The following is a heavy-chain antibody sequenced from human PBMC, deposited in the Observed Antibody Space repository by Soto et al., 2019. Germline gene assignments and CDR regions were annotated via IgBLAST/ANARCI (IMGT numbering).Heavy chain of an antibody. CDR3: ARDQWIQLWAGIYYYYYYGMDV. J-gene: IGHJ6*02. V-gene: IGHV3-33*01. CDR1: GFTFSSYG. D-gene: IGHD5-18*01. Sequence: QVQLVESGGGVVQGGRSLRLSCAASGFTFSSYGMDWVRQAPGKGLEWVAVIWYEGSNTYYADAVKGRFTISRDNSKNTLYLQMNSLRAEDTAVYYCARDQWIQLWAGIYYYYYYGMDVWGQGTTVTASS. CDR2: IWYEGSNT.